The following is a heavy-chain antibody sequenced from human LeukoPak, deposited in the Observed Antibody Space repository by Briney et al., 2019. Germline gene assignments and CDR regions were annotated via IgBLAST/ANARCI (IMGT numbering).Heavy chain of an antibody. CDR2: INPNSGTT. V-gene: IGHV1-2*02. CDR3: ARGPELRPFDY. CDR1: GYTFTGYY. D-gene: IGHD1-26*01. Sequence: ASVKVSCKASGYTFTGYYMHWVRQAPGQGAEWMAWINPNSGTTNSAQKFQGRITVTRDTSISTAYMELSGLRSDDSAIYFCARGPELRPFDYWGQGTLVTVSS. J-gene: IGHJ4*02.